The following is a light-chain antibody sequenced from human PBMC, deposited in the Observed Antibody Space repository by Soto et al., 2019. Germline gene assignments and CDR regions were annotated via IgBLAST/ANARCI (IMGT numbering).Light chain of an antibody. V-gene: IGLV1-51*01. CDR2: DNN. Sequence: QSVLTQPPSVSAAPGQKVSIPCSGSSSNIGNNYVSWYQQLPGTAPKLLICDNNKRPSGIPDRFSGSKSGTSAALGITGLQAGDEADYYCGTWDSSLRAVIFGGGTKLTVL. J-gene: IGLJ2*01. CDR3: GTWDSSLRAVI. CDR1: SSNIGNNY.